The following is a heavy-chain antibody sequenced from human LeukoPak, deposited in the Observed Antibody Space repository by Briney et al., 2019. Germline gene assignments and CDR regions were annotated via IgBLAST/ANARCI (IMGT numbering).Heavy chain of an antibody. Sequence: PGESLKISCKGSGYSFTSYWISGVRPMPGKGLEWMGRIVLSDSYTNYSPSFQGHVTISADKSISTAYLQWSSLKASDTAMYYCATLVGGIAVAGIRNWGQGTLVTVSS. CDR1: GYSFTSYW. CDR3: ATLVGGIAVAGIRN. D-gene: IGHD6-19*01. V-gene: IGHV5-10-1*01. J-gene: IGHJ4*02. CDR2: IVLSDSYT.